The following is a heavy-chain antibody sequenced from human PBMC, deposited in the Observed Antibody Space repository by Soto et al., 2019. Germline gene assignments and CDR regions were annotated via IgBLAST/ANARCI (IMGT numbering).Heavy chain of an antibody. Sequence: QLQLQESGPGLVKPSETLSLTCNVSGGSIDRSNYYCDWLRQPTGKGLEWIGTTYYNGNAYYNPSLRSRVSISVDTSKNQFSLKLISVTAADTAVYYCARHFVAVVIKGWGYWGQGKLVTVSS. V-gene: IGHV4-39*01. CDR3: ARHFVAVVIKGWGY. J-gene: IGHJ4*02. CDR1: GGSIDRSNYY. CDR2: TYYNGNA. D-gene: IGHD3-10*01.